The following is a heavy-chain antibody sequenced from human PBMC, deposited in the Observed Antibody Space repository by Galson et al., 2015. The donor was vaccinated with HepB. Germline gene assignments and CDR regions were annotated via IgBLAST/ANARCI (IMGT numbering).Heavy chain of an antibody. CDR1: GFTFSSYA. CDR2: ISESGGYT. Sequence: SLRLSCAASGFTFSSYAMTWVRQAPGKGLEWDSSISESGGYTDYADSVKGRFTISRDNSKNTLFLQMHSLRADDTAVYYCAKHEGQHWGQGTLVTVSS. J-gene: IGHJ1*01. CDR3: AKHEGQH. V-gene: IGHV3-23*01.